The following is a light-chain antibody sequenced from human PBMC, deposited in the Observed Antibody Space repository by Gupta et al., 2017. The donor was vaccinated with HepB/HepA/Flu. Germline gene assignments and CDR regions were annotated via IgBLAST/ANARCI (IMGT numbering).Light chain of an antibody. J-gene: IGKJ1*01. V-gene: IGKV4-1*01. CDR3: QQYYTTPTA. Sequence: DIVITQSPDSLAGSLRERATINCKSSQRVLYSSNNKNYLAWYQQKPGRLLSFLFTGHLPGNPGSLTDSVAAGLGQISLSPSPACREDVAVYYCQQYYTTPTAFGQGTKVEIK. CDR1: QRVLYSSNNKNY. CDR2: GHL.